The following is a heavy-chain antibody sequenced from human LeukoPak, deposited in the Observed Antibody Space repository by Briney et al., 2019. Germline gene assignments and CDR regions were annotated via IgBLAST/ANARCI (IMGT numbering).Heavy chain of an antibody. CDR3: AELGITMIGGV. J-gene: IGHJ6*04. D-gene: IGHD3-10*02. CDR2: IYSISGYI. V-gene: IGHV3-21*01. Sequence: GGSLRLSCAVSGFTFSRYTMNWVRQAPGKGLEWVSSIYSISGYIYYADSVKGRFTISRDNAKNSLYLQMNSLRAEDTAVYYCAELGITMIGGVWGKGTTVTISS. CDR1: GFTFSRYT.